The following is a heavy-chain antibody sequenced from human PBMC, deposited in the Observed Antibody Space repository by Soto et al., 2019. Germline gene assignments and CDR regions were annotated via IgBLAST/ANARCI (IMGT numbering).Heavy chain of an antibody. CDR1: GFTFSTYA. Sequence: QVQLVESGGGVVQPGRSLRLSCAASGFTFSTYATHRVRHAPGKGLEWVAVISYDGSNKYYADSVKGRFTISRDNSKNTLYLQMNSLRAEDTAVYYCARSEDTTMTYYYFDYWGQGTLVTVSS. D-gene: IGHD5-18*01. CDR3: ARSEDTTMTYYYFDY. J-gene: IGHJ4*01. V-gene: IGHV3-30-3*01. CDR2: ISYDGSNK.